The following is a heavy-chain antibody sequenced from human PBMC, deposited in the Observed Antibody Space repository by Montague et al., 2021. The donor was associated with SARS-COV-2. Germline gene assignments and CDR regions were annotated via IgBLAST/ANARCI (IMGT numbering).Heavy chain of an antibody. CDR3: ARDGGTVITVLGVGYLRGGLNWFDP. D-gene: IGHD4-17*01. V-gene: IGHV4-39*07. Sequence: ETLSLTCTVAGGSISSSSYDWGWIRQPPGKGLEWIGNMVYSGSTLYXPSLESRVTISVDTSKNQFSLKLSSVTATDTAVYYCARDGGTVITVLGVGYLRGGLNWFDPWGQGTLVTVSS. CDR1: GGSISSSSYD. J-gene: IGHJ5*02. CDR2: MVYSGST.